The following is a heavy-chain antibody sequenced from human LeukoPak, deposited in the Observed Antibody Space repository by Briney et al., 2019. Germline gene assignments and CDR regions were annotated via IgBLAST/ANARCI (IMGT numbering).Heavy chain of an antibody. CDR1: GYTFISYG. V-gene: IGHV1-18*01. D-gene: IGHD1-26*01. J-gene: IGHJ4*02. CDR3: YCWQWEHRGGSFDY. Sequence: ASVKVTCKASGYTFISYGVTWVRRAPGQGLEWMGWISGYNGYTNYAQNFQDRVTMTTDTSTNTAYMELRSLRSEDTAVYYCYCWQWEHRGGSFDYWGQGTLVTVSS. CDR2: ISGYNGYT.